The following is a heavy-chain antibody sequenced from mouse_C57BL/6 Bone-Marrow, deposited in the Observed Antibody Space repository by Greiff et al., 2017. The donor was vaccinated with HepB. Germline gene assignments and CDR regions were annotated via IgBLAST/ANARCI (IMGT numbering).Heavy chain of an antibody. V-gene: IGHV2-3*01. CDR3: AKPRTMVTTEDWYFDV. D-gene: IGHD2-2*01. CDR1: GFSLTSYG. J-gene: IGHJ1*03. CDR2: IWGDGST. Sequence: VKLQESGPGLVAPSQSLSITCTVSGFSLTSYGVSWVRQPPGKGLEWLGVIWGDGSTNYHSALISRLSISKDNSKSQVFLKLNSLQTDDTATYYCAKPRTMVTTEDWYFDVWGTGTTVTVSS.